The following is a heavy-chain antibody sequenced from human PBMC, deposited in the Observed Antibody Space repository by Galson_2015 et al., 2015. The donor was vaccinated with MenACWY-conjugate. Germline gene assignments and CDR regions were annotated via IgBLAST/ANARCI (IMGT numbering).Heavy chain of an antibody. D-gene: IGHD4-17*01. J-gene: IGHJ3*02. V-gene: IGHV4-59*01. CDR1: GGSISSYY. Sequence: ETLSLTCTVSGGSISSYYWRWARQPPGRGLSWIRYIYYSGNTNYNPSLKSRVTISVDRSKNQFSLKLSSATAADTAVYYCARGPYGDYALHDAFDIWGQGTMVTVSS. CDR2: IYYSGNT. CDR3: ARGPYGDYALHDAFDI.